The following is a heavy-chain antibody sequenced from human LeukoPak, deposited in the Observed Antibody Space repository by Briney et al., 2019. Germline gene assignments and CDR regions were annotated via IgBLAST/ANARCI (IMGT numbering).Heavy chain of an antibody. CDR3: ARVKGYCTNGVCYSPGGDY. J-gene: IGHJ4*02. V-gene: IGHV4-61*02. CDR1: GGSISSGSYY. D-gene: IGHD2-8*01. Sequence: PSETLSLTCTVSGGSISSGSYYWSWIRQPARKGLEWIGRIYTSGSTNYNPSLKSRVTISVDTSKNQFSLKLSSVTAADTAVYYCARVKGYCTNGVCYSPGGDYWGQGTLVTVSS. CDR2: IYTSGST.